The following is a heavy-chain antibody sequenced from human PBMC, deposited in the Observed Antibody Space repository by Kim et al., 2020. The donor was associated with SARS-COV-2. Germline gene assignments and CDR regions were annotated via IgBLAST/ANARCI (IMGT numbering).Heavy chain of an antibody. D-gene: IGHD1-26*01. Sequence: GGSLRLSCAASGFTFRSHWMTWVRQAPGKGLEWVAKIKQDGTERYYVDSVKGRFTISRDNGKSSVFLQMTSLRAEDTAVYYCVIGSGYYNFWGQGALVTVSS. J-gene: IGHJ4*02. V-gene: IGHV3-7*01. CDR2: IKQDGTER. CDR3: VIGSGYYNF. CDR1: GFTFRSHW.